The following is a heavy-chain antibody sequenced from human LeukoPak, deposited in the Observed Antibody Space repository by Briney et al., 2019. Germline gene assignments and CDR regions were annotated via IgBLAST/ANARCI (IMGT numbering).Heavy chain of an antibody. D-gene: IGHD3-10*01. CDR3: ARDGEYGTGSYYRGSFDY. CDR1: GYSFTAFY. Sequence: ASVKVSCKASGYSFTAFYIHXVRQXPGQVXXXXGXXHPRRGDTKYAQKFQGRVTMARAKSIRTVYMDLSSLGSDDTAVYYCARDGEYGTGSYYRGSFDYWGQGILVTVSS. CDR2: XHPRRGDT. J-gene: IGHJ4*02. V-gene: IGHV1-2*02.